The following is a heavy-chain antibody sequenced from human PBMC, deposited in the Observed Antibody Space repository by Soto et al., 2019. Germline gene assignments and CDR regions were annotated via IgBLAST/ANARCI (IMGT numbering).Heavy chain of an antibody. V-gene: IGHV3-30*14. CDR1: GFAFRSHA. CDR2: ISSDGATK. J-gene: IGHJ5*02. Sequence: GGSLRLSCTASGFAFRSHAMQWVRQAPGKGLEWVAVISSDGATKYVADSLKGRFTISRDNFESTMSLQMNNLRPEDTALYYCARSSVHIAAAGRLDLWGPGALVTVSS. D-gene: IGHD6-13*01. CDR3: ARSSVHIAAAGRLDL.